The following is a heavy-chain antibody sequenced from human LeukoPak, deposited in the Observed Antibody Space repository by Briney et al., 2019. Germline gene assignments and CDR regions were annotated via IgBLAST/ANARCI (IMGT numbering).Heavy chain of an antibody. CDR3: AGVRTGGIADY. CDR2: ISAHNANT. J-gene: IGHJ4*02. Sequence: ASVRVSCKTSGYTDTKYGISWERQAPGQGLEWMGWISAHNANTKYAQKFQGRVTMTIDTSTSTAYMELRSLKSDDTAVYFCAGVRTGGIADYWGQGTLVTVSS. D-gene: IGHD7-27*01. V-gene: IGHV1-18*01. CDR1: GYTDTKYG.